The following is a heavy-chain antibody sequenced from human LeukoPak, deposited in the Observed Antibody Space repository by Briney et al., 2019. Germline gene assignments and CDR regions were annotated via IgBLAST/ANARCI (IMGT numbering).Heavy chain of an antibody. J-gene: IGHJ4*02. CDR1: GYSISSGYY. CDR3: ARLVAAANGDY. Sequence: PSETLSLTCTVSGYSISSGYYWGWIRQPPGKGLEWIGTIYHSGSTYYNPSLKSRVTMSVDTSKNQFSLKLSSVTAADTAVYYCARLVAAANGDYWGQGTLVTVSS. D-gene: IGHD6-13*01. CDR2: IYHSGST. V-gene: IGHV4-38-2*02.